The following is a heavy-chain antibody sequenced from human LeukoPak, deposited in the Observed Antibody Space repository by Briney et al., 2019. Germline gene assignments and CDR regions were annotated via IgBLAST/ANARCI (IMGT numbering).Heavy chain of an antibody. CDR2: ISGDSNYI. CDR3: GRTEITAASPGPPP. CDR1: GFTVSSNY. V-gene: IGHV3-21*01. J-gene: IGHJ5*02. Sequence: GGSLRLSCAASGFTVSSNYMSWVRQAPGKGLEWVSYISGDSNYINYVDSVKGRFTISRDNARNSLYLQMNSLRAEDTAVYYCGRTEITAASPGPPPWGQGTRVTVSS. D-gene: IGHD2-15*01.